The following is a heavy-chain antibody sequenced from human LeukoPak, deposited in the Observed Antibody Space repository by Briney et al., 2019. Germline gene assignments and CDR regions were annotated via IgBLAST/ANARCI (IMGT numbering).Heavy chain of an antibody. V-gene: IGHV3-23*01. J-gene: IGHJ4*02. CDR3: AKDLILTGFSY. CDR2: ISGSGGST. D-gene: IGHD3-9*01. Sequence: GGSLRLSCAASGFTFSSYAMSWVRQAPGKGLEWVSAISGSGGSTYYADSVKGRFTISRDNSKTTLYLQMNSLRAEDTAVYYCAKDLILTGFSYWGQGTLVTVSS. CDR1: GFTFSSYA.